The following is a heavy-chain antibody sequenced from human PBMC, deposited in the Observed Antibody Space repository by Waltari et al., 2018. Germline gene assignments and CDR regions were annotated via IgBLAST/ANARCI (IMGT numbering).Heavy chain of an antibody. V-gene: IGHV4-39*01. Sequence: QLPLQESGPGLVKPSETPSLPCTVSGDSISTPSTFWGWIRHAPGKGLEWVGFIHSSGSTYYNPSLKSRVTLSVETSKNQFSLRLTSVTAADTAVYYCARPANFYYDRGGYDYWGQGTLVTVSS. CDR3: ARPANFYYDRGGYDY. D-gene: IGHD3-22*01. CDR2: IHSSGST. CDR1: GDSISTPSTF. J-gene: IGHJ4*02.